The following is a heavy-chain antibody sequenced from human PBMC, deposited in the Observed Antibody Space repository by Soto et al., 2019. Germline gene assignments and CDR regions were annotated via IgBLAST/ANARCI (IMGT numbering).Heavy chain of an antibody. J-gene: IGHJ5*02. D-gene: IGHD6-13*01. Sequence: GASVKVSCKASGGTFSSYTISWVRQAPGQGLEWMGRIIPILGIANYAQKFQGRVTITADKSTSTAYMELSSLRSEDTAVYYCATAYSSSPHRGFDPWGQGTLVTVSS. V-gene: IGHV1-69*02. CDR2: IIPILGIA. CDR1: GGTFSSYT. CDR3: ATAYSSSPHRGFDP.